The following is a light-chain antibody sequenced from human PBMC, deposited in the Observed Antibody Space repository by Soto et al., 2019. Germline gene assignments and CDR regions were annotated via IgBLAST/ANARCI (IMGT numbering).Light chain of an antibody. Sequence: DIQMTQSPSSLSASVGDSVTITCRASQRIGSYVNWYQQKPGKAPKLLIYAATHLEEGVPSRFSGSGAGTDFSLSVSGLQPEDFATYYCQQSYSIPVWTFGHGTKVDI. CDR3: QQSYSIPVWT. V-gene: IGKV1-39*01. J-gene: IGKJ1*01. CDR1: QRIGSY. CDR2: AAT.